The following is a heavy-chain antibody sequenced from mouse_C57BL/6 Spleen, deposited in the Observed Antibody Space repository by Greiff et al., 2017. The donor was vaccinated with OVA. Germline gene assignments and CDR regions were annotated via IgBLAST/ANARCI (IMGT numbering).Heavy chain of an antibody. CDR2: INPNNGGT. J-gene: IGHJ3*01. Sequence: EVQLQQSGPELVKPGASVKISCKASGYTFTDYYMNWVKQSHGKSLEWIGDINPNNGGTSYNQKFKGKATLTVDKSSSTAYMELRSLTSEDSAVYYCARREGLYYGYAWFAYWGQGTLVTVSA. D-gene: IGHD2-2*01. CDR1: GYTFTDYY. CDR3: ARREGLYYGYAWFAY. V-gene: IGHV1-26*01.